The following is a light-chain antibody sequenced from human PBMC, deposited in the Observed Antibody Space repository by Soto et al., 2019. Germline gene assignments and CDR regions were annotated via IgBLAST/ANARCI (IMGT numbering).Light chain of an antibody. J-gene: IGKJ1*01. Sequence: DIQMTQSPSTLSTSVGDRVTITCRASQSISHLLAWYQQKPGKAPNLLIYDASTLYSGVPSRFSGSGSGTEFTLTITSRQPDDFATYYCQQYNSNPPWTFGQGTKVE. V-gene: IGKV1-5*01. CDR1: QSISHL. CDR3: QQYNSNPPWT. CDR2: DAS.